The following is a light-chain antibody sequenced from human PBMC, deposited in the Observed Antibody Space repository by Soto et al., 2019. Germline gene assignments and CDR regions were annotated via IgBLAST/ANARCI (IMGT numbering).Light chain of an antibody. CDR1: QTVLYTSNY. J-gene: IGKJ1*01. CDR3: QQYYPTPVT. V-gene: IGKV4-1*01. CDR2: WAS. Sequence: DIVVTQSPDSLAVSLGERATINCKSSQTVLYTSNYLAWYQQKPGQPPKLLIYWASTRESGVPDRFSGSGSEADFTLTISSLQAEDVAVYYCQQYYPTPVTFGQGTKVEIK.